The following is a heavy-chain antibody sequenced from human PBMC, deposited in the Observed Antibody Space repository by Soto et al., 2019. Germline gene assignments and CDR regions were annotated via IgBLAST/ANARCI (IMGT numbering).Heavy chain of an antibody. Sequence: ASVKVSCKVSGYTFTSYAMHWVRQAPGQRLEWMGWINAGNGNTKYSQKFQGRVTITRDTSASTAYMELSSLRSEDTAVYYCARGSPTYYYYGMDVWGQGTTVTVSS. D-gene: IGHD1-26*01. J-gene: IGHJ6*02. CDR2: INAGNGNT. V-gene: IGHV1-3*01. CDR3: ARGSPTYYYYGMDV. CDR1: GYTFTSYA.